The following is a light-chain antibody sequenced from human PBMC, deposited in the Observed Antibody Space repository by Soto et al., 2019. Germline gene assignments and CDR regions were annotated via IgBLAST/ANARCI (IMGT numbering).Light chain of an antibody. V-gene: IGLV2-14*01. J-gene: IGLJ2*01. CDR2: DVS. CDR3: SSYTSSSTLVV. CDR1: SSDVGGYNY. Sequence: QSALTQPASVSGSPGQSITISCTGTSSDVGGYNYVSWYQQHPGKAPKLMIYDVSNRPSGVSNRFSGSKSGNTASLTISGLQAEYEADYYCSSYTSSSTLVVFGGGTQPTVL.